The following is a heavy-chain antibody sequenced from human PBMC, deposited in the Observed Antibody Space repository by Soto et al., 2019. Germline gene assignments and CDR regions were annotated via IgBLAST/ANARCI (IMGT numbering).Heavy chain of an antibody. J-gene: IGHJ4*02. CDR3: TTGTTVAKYYFDF. V-gene: IGHV3-15*01. D-gene: IGHD1-1*01. CDR1: GFTFHNAW. CDR2: IRSWSDGGTT. Sequence: EVQLVESGGGLVEPGESLRLSCVASGFTFHNAWMSWVRQAPGKGLEWVGRIRSWSDGGTTDYGALVKGRFTISRDESQNTLSLQMDSLKSEDTAVYYCTTGTTVAKYYFDFWGQGTLVTVSS.